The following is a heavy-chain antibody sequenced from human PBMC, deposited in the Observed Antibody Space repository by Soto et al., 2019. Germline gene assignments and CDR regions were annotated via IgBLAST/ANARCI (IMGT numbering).Heavy chain of an antibody. CDR3: ACFFSGRYRYGFYYYGMDV. CDR2: IFYSGTT. J-gene: IGHJ6*02. CDR1: GGSISSSSYY. Sequence: QLQLQESGPGLVKPSETLSLTCTVSGGSISSSSYYWGWIRQPPGKGLEWIGSIFYSGTTYYNPSLKSRVTISVYTSKHQFSLKPRSVTAADTAVYYCACFFSGRYRYGFYYYGMDVWGPGTTVTVSS. V-gene: IGHV4-39*01. D-gene: IGHD5-18*01.